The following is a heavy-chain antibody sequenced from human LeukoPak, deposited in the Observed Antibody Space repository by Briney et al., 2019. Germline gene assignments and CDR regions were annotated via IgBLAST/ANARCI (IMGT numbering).Heavy chain of an antibody. CDR2: ISYDGSNK. V-gene: IGHV3-30*18. CDR1: GFTFSSYG. J-gene: IGHJ4*02. CDR3: ANPGYSSGWGYFDY. Sequence: GGSLRLSCAASGFTFSSYGMHWVRQAPGKGLEWVAVISYDGSNKYYADSVKGRFTISRDNSKNTLYLQMNGLRAEDTAVYYCANPGYSSGWGYFDYWGQGTLVTVSS. D-gene: IGHD6-19*01.